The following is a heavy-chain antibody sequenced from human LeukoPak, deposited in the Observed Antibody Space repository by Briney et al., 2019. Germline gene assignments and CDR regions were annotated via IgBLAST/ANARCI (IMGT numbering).Heavy chain of an antibody. D-gene: IGHD3-16*01. Sequence: ASVNVSCKAAGYTFTSYYMHWVREAPGQALEWMGRINPSGGSTSYAQKFQGRVTMTTDTSTSTVYMELSSLRSEDTAVYYCARDGVHAYYDYVHPCRGMDVWGQGTTVTVSS. J-gene: IGHJ6*02. CDR3: ARDGVHAYYDYVHPCRGMDV. V-gene: IGHV1-46*01. CDR1: GYTFTSYY. CDR2: INPSGGST.